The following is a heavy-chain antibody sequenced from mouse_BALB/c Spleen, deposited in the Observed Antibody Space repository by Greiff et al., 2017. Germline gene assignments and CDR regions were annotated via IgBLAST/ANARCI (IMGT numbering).Heavy chain of an antibody. Sequence: QVQLQQSGPGLVQPSQSLSITCTVSGFSLTSYGVHWVRQSPGKGLEWLGVIWSGGSTDYNAAFISRLSISKDNSKSQVFFKMNSLQANDTAIYYCARENDYEAWFAYWGQGTLVTVSA. D-gene: IGHD2-4*01. J-gene: IGHJ3*01. V-gene: IGHV2-2*02. CDR2: IWSGGST. CDR1: GFSLTSYG. CDR3: ARENDYEAWFAY.